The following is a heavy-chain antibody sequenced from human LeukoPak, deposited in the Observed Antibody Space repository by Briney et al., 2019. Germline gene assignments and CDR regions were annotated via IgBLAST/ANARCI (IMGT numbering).Heavy chain of an antibody. CDR3: ARTNYYYDSSGPFDY. CDR2: TYYSGST. V-gene: IGHV4-39*01. D-gene: IGHD3-22*01. Sequence: SETLSLTCTVSGGSISSSSYYWGWLRQPPGKGLEWIGSTYYSGSTYYNTSLKSRVIISVDTSKNQFSLRLSSVTAADTAVYYCARTNYYYDSSGPFDYWGQGTLVTVSP. J-gene: IGHJ4*02. CDR1: GGSISSSSYY.